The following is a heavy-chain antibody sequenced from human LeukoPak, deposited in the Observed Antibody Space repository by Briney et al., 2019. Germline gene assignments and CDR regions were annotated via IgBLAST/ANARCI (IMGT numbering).Heavy chain of an antibody. CDR3: ARRVVPAAPNWFDP. CDR2: INHSGST. J-gene: IGHJ5*02. D-gene: IGHD2-2*01. Sequence: SETLSLTCAVYGGSFSGYYWSWIRQPPGKGLEWIGEINHSGSTNYNPSLKSRVTISVDTSKNQFSLKLSSVTAADTAVYYCARRVVPAAPNWFDPWGQGTLVTVSS. V-gene: IGHV4-34*01. CDR1: GGSFSGYY.